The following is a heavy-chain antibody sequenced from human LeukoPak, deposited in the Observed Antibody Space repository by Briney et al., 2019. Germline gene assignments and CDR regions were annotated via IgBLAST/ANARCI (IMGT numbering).Heavy chain of an antibody. Sequence: GGSLRLSCAASGFTFSSYGMHWVRQAPGKGLEWVAFIRYDGSNKYYADSVKGRFTISRDNSKNTLYLQMNSLRAEDTAVYYCARRDRGMIPNAFDIWGQGTMVTVSS. CDR3: ARRDRGMIPNAFDI. CDR1: GFTFSSYG. V-gene: IGHV3-30*02. J-gene: IGHJ3*02. CDR2: IRYDGSNK. D-gene: IGHD3-16*01.